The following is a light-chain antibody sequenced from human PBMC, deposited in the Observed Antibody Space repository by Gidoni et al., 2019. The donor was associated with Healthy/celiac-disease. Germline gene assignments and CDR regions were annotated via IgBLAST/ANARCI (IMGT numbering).Light chain of an antibody. V-gene: IGKV1-39*01. CDR3: QQSYSTLLT. CDR1: QSISSY. CDR2: AAS. J-gene: IGKJ4*01. Sequence: DIEMTQSPSSLSASVGDRVTINCRASQSISSYLNWYQQKPRKAPKLLIYAASSLQSGVPSRFSGSGSGTDFTLTISSLQPEDFATYYCQQSYSTLLTFGGGTKVEIK.